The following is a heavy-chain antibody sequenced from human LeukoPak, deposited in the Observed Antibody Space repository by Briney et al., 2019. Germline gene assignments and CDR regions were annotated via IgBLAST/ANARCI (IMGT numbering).Heavy chain of an antibody. CDR3: ARVPSDPPLAFDI. D-gene: IGHD3-10*01. CDR1: GGSISSYY. V-gene: IGHV4-59*01. CDR2: IYYSGST. Sequence: SETLSLTCTVSGGSISSYYWSWIRQPPGKGLEWIGYIYYSGSTNYNPSLKSRVTISVDTSKNQFSLKLSSVTAADTAVYYCARVPSDPPLAFDIWGQGTMVTVSS. J-gene: IGHJ3*02.